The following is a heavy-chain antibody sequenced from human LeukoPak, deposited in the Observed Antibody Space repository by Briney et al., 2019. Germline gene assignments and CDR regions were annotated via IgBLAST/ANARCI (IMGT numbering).Heavy chain of an antibody. D-gene: IGHD1-1*01. CDR2: ISDSGASK. J-gene: IGHJ4*02. CDR3: ALWNCDRGSFDS. CDR1: GFTFSSSD. V-gene: IGHV3-23*01. Sequence: GGSLRLSCAASGFTFSSSDMTWVRQAPGKGLEWVSFISDSGASKHYADSARGRFTISRDNSKNTLYLQMNSLRAEDTAIYYCALWNCDRGSFDSWGQGALVTVSS.